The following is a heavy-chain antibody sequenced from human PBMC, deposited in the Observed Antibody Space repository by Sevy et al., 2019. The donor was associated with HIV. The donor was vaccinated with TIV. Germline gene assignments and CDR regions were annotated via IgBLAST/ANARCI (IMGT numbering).Heavy chain of an antibody. Sequence: GGSLRLSCAASGFSFSIYWMSWVRQAPGKGLEWVASTKEDGSERKYVDAVKGRFIISRDHAKNALYLQMNSLRAEDTAVYYCVRDFDKDDSGYSDWFDSWGQGTLVTVSS. J-gene: IGHJ5*01. CDR2: TKEDGSER. CDR3: VRDFDKDDSGYSDWFDS. CDR1: GFSFSIYW. D-gene: IGHD3-22*01. V-gene: IGHV3-7*01.